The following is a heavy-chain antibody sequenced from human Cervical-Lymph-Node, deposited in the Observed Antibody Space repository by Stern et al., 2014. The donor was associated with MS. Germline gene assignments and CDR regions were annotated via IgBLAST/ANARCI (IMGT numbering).Heavy chain of an antibody. J-gene: IGHJ6*02. CDR3: ARELGNGIIAAAGDETDYYYYGMDV. CDR1: GFTFSSYA. CDR2: ISYDGSNK. Sequence: MQLVESGGGVVQPGRSLRLSCAASGFTFSSYAMHWVRQAPGKGLEWVAVISYDGSNKYYADSVKGRFTISRDNSKNTLYLQMNSLRAEDTAVYYCARELGNGIIAAAGDETDYYYYGMDVWGQGTTVTVSS. D-gene: IGHD6-13*01. V-gene: IGHV3-30*04.